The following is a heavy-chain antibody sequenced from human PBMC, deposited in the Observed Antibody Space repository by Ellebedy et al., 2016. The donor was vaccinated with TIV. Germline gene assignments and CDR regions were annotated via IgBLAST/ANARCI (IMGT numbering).Heavy chain of an antibody. CDR3: ARALFGGHDY. J-gene: IGHJ4*02. D-gene: IGHD4-23*01. V-gene: IGHV3-23*01. Sequence: GGSLRLXCAASGFTFGPYAMRWVRQAQGKGLECVSAISGDSSTTFYADSVKGRFTISRDNSRSTLYLQMNSLRVEDTAVYYCARALFGGHDYWGQGALVTVSS. CDR1: GFTFGPYA. CDR2: ISGDSSTT.